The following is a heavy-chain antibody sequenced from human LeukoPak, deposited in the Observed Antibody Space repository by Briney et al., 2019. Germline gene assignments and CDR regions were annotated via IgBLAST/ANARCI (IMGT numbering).Heavy chain of an antibody. Sequence: PSETLSLTCAVYGESLNSYYWSWVRQPPGEGLEWIGEIYESGTTKYNPSLKSRVAISMVPSKQQFSLILSFVTAADTAVYYCARGAWATRLASWGLGTPVIVSS. J-gene: IGHJ4*02. CDR2: IYESGTT. CDR1: GESLNSYY. D-gene: IGHD2-15*01. CDR3: ARGAWATRLAS. V-gene: IGHV4-34*01.